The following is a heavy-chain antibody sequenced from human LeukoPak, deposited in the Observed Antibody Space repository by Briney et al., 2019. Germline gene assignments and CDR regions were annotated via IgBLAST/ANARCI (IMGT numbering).Heavy chain of an antibody. CDR2: INHSGST. J-gene: IGHJ4*02. CDR1: GGSFSGYY. D-gene: IGHD6-19*01. Sequence: TSETLSLTCAVYGGSFSGYYWSWIRQPPGKGLEWIGEINHSGSTNYNPSLKSRVTISVDTSKNQFSLKLSSVTAADTAVYYCARGRGLGQWLQRAEYYFDYWSQGTLVTVSS. V-gene: IGHV4-34*01. CDR3: ARGRGLGQWLQRAEYYFDY.